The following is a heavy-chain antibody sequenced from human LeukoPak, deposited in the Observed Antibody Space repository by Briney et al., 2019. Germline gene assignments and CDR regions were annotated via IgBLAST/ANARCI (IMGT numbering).Heavy chain of an antibody. CDR1: VGTFSSYA. CDR3: ASHVRSTAMDPWYYYGMDV. V-gene: IGHV1-69*13. D-gene: IGHD5-18*01. J-gene: IGHJ6*04. Sequence: SVKVSCKASVGTFSSYAISWVRQAPGQGLEWVGGIIPIFGTANYAQKFQGRVTITADESTSTAYMELSSLRSEDTAVYYCASHVRSTAMDPWYYYGMDVWGKRTTVTVSS. CDR2: IIPIFGTA.